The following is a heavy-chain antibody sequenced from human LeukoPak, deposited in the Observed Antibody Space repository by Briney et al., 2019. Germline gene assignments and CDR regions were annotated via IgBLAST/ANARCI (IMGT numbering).Heavy chain of an antibody. CDR1: GFIFGDFY. V-gene: IGHV3-11*01. CDR3: ARDPEYSDR. D-gene: IGHD4-17*01. Sequence: GGSLRLSCVGSGFIFGDFYMNWIRQAPGKGLEWISFITSSGDSIYYADSVKGRFTVFRDNAKNSLYLEMKSLRAEDTAVYICARDPEYSDRWGQGTLVTVSS. CDR2: ITSSGDSI. J-gene: IGHJ4*02.